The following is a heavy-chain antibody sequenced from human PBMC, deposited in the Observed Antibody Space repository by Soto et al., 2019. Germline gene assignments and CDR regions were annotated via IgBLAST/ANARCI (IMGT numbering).Heavy chain of an antibody. CDR3: APGGIYYET. V-gene: IGHV3-11*01. J-gene: IGHJ5*02. CDR1: GFAFRHNY. Sequence: GGSLRLSCTVSGFAFRHNYLTWIRQAPGKGLEWLSYINTGGSPAYYADSVKGRFTISTDVAKKSLYLQMDSLRADDTGVYSRAPGGIYYETWGQGTMVTVSS. D-gene: IGHD1-26*01. CDR2: INTGGSPA.